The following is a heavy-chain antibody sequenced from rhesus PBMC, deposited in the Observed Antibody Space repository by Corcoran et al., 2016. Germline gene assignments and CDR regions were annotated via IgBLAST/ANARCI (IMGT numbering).Heavy chain of an antibody. CDR3: RGGNWEVDY. D-gene: IGHD6-25*01. CDR1: GFTFRSYG. V-gene: IGHV3S5*01. Sequence: EVQLVETGGGLVQPGGSLKLSCVASGFTFRSYGMSWVRQAPGKGLEWLSGINSDGGSTYYADSVKGRFTISRDKSKNTLSLHMNSLRREDTTVYYCRGGNWEVDYWGQGVLVTVSS. CDR2: INSDGGST. J-gene: IGHJ4*01.